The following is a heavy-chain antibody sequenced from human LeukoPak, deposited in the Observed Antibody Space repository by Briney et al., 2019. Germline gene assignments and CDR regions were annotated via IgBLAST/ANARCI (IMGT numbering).Heavy chain of an antibody. CDR1: GFAFSAHY. Sequence: GGSLRLSCAASGFAFSAHYMSWSRQAPGKGLEWVSYISSSGTTIYYADSVKGRFTISRDNAKNSLYLQMNSLRTEDTAVYYCARGDCSSTSCYYFDYWCQGTLVTVSS. CDR3: ARGDCSSTSCYYFDY. D-gene: IGHD2-2*01. V-gene: IGHV3-11*04. CDR2: ISSSGTTI. J-gene: IGHJ4*02.